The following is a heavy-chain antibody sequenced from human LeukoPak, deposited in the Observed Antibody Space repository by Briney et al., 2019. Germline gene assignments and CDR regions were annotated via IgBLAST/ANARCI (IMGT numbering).Heavy chain of an antibody. D-gene: IGHD6-19*01. CDR3: AKGSGSGWYGWFAP. Sequence: GGSLKLSCAASGFTFSGYAMYWVRQAPGKGLEWVSSIEASGGATYYADSVKGRFTISRDNSKNTFYLQMNSLRAEDTALYYCAKGSGSGWYGWFAPWGQGTLVTVSS. CDR1: GFTFSGYA. J-gene: IGHJ5*02. CDR2: IEASGGAT. V-gene: IGHV3-23*01.